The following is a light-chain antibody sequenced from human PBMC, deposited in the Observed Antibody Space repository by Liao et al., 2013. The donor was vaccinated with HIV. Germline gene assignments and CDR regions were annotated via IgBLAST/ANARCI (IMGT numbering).Light chain of an antibody. CDR3: QAWDGTTAV. J-gene: IGLJ2*01. V-gene: IGLV3-21*01. Sequence: SYELTQTPSLSVAPGMTARITCGGDNIGRKPVHWYQQKPGQAPLLLIYYDSDRPSGIPERFSGSNSGNTATLTISGTQALDEGEYFCQAWDGTTAVFGGGTKLTVL. CDR1: NIGRKP. CDR2: YDS.